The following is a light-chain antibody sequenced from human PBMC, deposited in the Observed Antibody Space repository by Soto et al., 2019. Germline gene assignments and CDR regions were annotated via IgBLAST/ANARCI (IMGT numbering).Light chain of an antibody. CDR3: SAYTARRTLV. CDR1: MSDVGAYNL. J-gene: IGLJ3*02. Sequence: QSALTQPASVSGSAGQSITIFCSGTMSDVGAYNLVSCYQHHPGTAPKLIIYEVRNRPSGIYSRFSGSRYGNTASLNISGLQPEEEGDYYCSAYTARRTLVFGGGTKVTV. CDR2: EVR. V-gene: IGLV2-14*01.